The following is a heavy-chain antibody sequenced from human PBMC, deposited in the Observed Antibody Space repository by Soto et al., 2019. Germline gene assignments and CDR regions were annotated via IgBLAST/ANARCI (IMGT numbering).Heavy chain of an antibody. CDR1: GYTFTSYG. CDR3: AGGASKDYCLDY. Sequence: QVQLEQSGAEVKKPGASVRVSCKAYGYTFTSYGFTWVRQAPGQGLEWMGWINAYPGDTNYGQEFQGRVTMTTYTSTSTAYMDLRSLRSDDTAVYYCAGGASKDYCLDYWGQGTLVTVSS. V-gene: IGHV1-18*04. D-gene: IGHD4-17*01. CDR2: INAYPGDT. J-gene: IGHJ4*02.